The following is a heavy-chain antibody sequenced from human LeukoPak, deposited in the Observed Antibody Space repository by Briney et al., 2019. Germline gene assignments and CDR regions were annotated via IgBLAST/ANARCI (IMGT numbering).Heavy chain of an antibody. CDR2: ISWNSGSI. CDR1: GFTFDDYA. J-gene: IGHJ4*02. D-gene: IGHD5-18*01. Sequence: GGSLRLSCAASGFTFDDYAMDWVRQAPGKGLEWVSGISWNSGSIGYADSVKGRFTISRDNAKNSLYLQMNSLRAEDTALYYCAKDMGYSYGNPDYWGQGTLVTVSS. CDR3: AKDMGYSYGNPDY. V-gene: IGHV3-9*01.